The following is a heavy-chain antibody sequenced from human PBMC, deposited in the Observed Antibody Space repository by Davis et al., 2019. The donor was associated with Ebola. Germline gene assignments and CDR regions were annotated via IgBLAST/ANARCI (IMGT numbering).Heavy chain of an antibody. Sequence: PSETLSLTCTVSGGSISSYYWSWIRQPAGKGLEWIGRIYTSGSTNYNPSLKRRVTMSVDTSKNQFSLKLSSVTAADTAVYYCARSITMVRGARVYYYYYYMDVWGKGTTVTVSS. CDR1: GGSISSYY. D-gene: IGHD3-10*01. V-gene: IGHV4-4*07. J-gene: IGHJ6*03. CDR3: ARSITMVRGARVYYYYYYMDV. CDR2: IYTSGST.